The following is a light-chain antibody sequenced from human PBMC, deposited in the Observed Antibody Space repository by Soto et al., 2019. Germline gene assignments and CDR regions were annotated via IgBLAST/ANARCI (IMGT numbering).Light chain of an antibody. V-gene: IGKV3-15*01. Sequence: EIVLTQSPPTLPVSPGERATLSCRASQSVGSNLAWYQQKPGQAPRLVIYDASTRATGIPARFSGSGSGTEFRLTISSLQSEDFAGNYCQQGGKWFPITFGQGTRLEIK. J-gene: IGKJ5*01. CDR1: QSVGSN. CDR2: DAS. CDR3: QQGGKWFPIT.